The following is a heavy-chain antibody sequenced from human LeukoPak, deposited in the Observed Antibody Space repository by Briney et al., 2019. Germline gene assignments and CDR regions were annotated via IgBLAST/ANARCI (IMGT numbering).Heavy chain of an antibody. CDR2: ISSDGSST. Sequence: PGGSLRLSCAASGLTLSSYWMHWVRRAPGKGLVWVSRISSDGSSTTYADSVKGRFTISRDNAKNTLHLQMNGLRAEDTAVYYCAKEKSSGFDYWGQGTLVTVSS. CDR3: AKEKSSGFDY. D-gene: IGHD6-19*01. V-gene: IGHV3-74*01. J-gene: IGHJ4*02. CDR1: GLTLSSYW.